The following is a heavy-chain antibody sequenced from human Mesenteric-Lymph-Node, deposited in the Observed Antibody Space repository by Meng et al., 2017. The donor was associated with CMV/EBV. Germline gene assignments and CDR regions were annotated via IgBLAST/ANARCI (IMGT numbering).Heavy chain of an antibody. D-gene: IGHD4-23*01. CDR2: INHSGST. CDR3: ARHQRWLKSEGGFNY. Sequence: QVQLQQWGAGLLKPRENLSLHCAVYGGSFSGYYWSSIRQPPGKGLEWIGEINHSGSTNYNPSLKSRVTISVDTSKNQFSLKLSSVTAADTAVYYCARHQRWLKSEGGFNYWGQGTLVTVSS. J-gene: IGHJ4*02. V-gene: IGHV4-34*01. CDR1: GGSFSGYY.